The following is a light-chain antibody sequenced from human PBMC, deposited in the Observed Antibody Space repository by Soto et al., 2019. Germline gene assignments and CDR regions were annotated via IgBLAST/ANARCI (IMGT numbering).Light chain of an antibody. Sequence: QSALTQPPSVSGAPGQRVTIPCTGSNSNIGSFYDVHWYQQLPGTVPKLLIYGDNNRPSGVPDRFSGSKSGTSACLAITGLQAEDEADYYCQSYDNSLSHVVFGGGTKLTVL. CDR2: GDN. J-gene: IGLJ2*01. CDR3: QSYDNSLSHVV. CDR1: NSNIGSFYD. V-gene: IGLV1-40*01.